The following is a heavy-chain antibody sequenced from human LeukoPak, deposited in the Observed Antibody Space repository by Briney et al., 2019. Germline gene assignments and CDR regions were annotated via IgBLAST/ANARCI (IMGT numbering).Heavy chain of an antibody. CDR2: IYYSGST. CDR1: GGSISSYY. Sequence: PSETLSLTCSVSGGSISSYYWSWIRQPPGKGLEYIGYIYYSGSTNYNPSLKSRVTISVDTSKDQFSLNLTSVTAADTAVYYCARLKCISTACPSRYVMDVWGQGTTVTVSS. CDR3: ARLKCISTACPSRYVMDV. D-gene: IGHD2-2*01. J-gene: IGHJ6*02. V-gene: IGHV4-59*01.